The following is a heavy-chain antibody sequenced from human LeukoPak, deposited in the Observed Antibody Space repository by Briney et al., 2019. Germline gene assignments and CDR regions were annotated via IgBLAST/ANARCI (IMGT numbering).Heavy chain of an antibody. J-gene: IGHJ4*02. Sequence: KSSETLSLTCAVHGGSFSNYYWSWIRQPPGKGLEWIGEINHSGSTNYNPSLKNRVTISVDTSKNQFSLKLSSVTAADTAVYYCASLSYCGGDCSPPVDYWGQGTLVTVSS. CDR2: INHSGST. CDR3: ASLSYCGGDCSPPVDY. CDR1: GGSFSNYY. D-gene: IGHD2-21*02. V-gene: IGHV4-34*01.